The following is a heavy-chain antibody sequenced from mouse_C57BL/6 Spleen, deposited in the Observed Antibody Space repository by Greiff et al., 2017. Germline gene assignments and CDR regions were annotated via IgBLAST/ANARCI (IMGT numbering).Heavy chain of an antibody. CDR2: INSDGSST. CDR1: GFTFTDYY. D-gene: IGHD4-1*01. Sequence: DVQLVESEGGLVQPGSSMKLSCTASGFTFTDYYMPWVRQVPEKVLEWVANINSDGSSTYYLDSLKSRFISSRENAKDILYLQMNSLKCEDTATYYGGRGTGTRGFAYWGQGTLVTVSA. J-gene: IGHJ3*01. CDR3: GRGTGTRGFAY. V-gene: IGHV5-16*01.